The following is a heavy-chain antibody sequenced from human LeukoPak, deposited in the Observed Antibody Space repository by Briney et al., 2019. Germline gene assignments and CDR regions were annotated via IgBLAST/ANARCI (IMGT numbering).Heavy chain of an antibody. V-gene: IGHV3-23*01. CDR2: ISGSGGST. Sequence: GGSLRLSCAASGFTFSSYAMSWVRQAPGKGLEWVSTISGSGGSTYYADSVKGRFTISRDNSKNTLYLQMNSLRAEGTAVYYCAKDLILMTTVTTGDAFDIWGQGTMVTVSS. J-gene: IGHJ3*02. CDR3: AKDLILMTTVTTGDAFDI. CDR1: GFTFSSYA. D-gene: IGHD4-17*01.